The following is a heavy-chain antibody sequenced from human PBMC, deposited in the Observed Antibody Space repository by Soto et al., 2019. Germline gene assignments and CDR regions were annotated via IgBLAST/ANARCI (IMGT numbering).Heavy chain of an antibody. Sequence: ASVKVSCKDSGYSFTSYDINWVRQATGQGLEWMGWMNPDSGNTGYEQGFQGRVTMTSDTSTNTAYMELSSLRYDDTAAYYCATGFWRGYCCDTCCYTIDYWGQGTPVTVSS. CDR1: GYSFTSYD. D-gene: IGHD2-2*02. J-gene: IGHJ4*02. CDR2: MNPDSGNT. CDR3: ATGFWRGYCCDTCCYTIDY. V-gene: IGHV1-8*02.